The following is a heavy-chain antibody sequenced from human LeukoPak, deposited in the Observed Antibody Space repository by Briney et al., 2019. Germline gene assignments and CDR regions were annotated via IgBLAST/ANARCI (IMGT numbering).Heavy chain of an antibody. V-gene: IGHV3-23*01. CDR1: GFTSNNYA. CDR3: AKEGGRSSSSWYWFDP. Sequence: GGSLRLSCAASGFTSNNYAMTWVRQAPGKGLEWVSAISGSGDIIYYADSVKGRFTISRDNSKSTLYLQMHSLRAEDTAIYFCAKEGGRSSSSWYWFDPWGQGTLVTVSS. CDR2: ISGSGDII. D-gene: IGHD6-13*01. J-gene: IGHJ5*02.